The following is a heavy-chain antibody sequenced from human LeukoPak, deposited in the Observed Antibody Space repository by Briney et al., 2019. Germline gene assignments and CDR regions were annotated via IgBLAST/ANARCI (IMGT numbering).Heavy chain of an antibody. CDR1: GDSVSNNNAA. Sequence: SQTLSLTCAISGDSVSNNNAAWNWIRQPPSRGLEWLGRTYYRSKWYNDYAVSVKGRKTINPDTSKNQFSLQLDSVTPEDTAVYYCAKGQWLVNDAFNIWGQGTMVTVSS. V-gene: IGHV6-1*01. CDR2: TYYRSKWYN. CDR3: AKGQWLVNDAFNI. D-gene: IGHD6-19*01. J-gene: IGHJ3*02.